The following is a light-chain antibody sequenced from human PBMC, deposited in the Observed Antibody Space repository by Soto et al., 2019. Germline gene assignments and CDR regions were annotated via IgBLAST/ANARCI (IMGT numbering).Light chain of an antibody. CDR1: QSISTY. CDR2: AAS. CDR3: QQSYSSWT. J-gene: IGKJ1*01. V-gene: IGKV1-39*01. Sequence: IQMTQSPSSLSASVGDRVTITCRTSQSISTYLNWYQQRPGKAPKFLISAASSLQSGVPSRFRGSGSETDFTLTISSLQPEDFATYYCQQSYSSWTFGQGTRVEIK.